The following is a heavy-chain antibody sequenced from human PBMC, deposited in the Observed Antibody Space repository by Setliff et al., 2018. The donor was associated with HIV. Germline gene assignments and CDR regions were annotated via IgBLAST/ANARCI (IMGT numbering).Heavy chain of an antibody. CDR1: GFTFSNYM. D-gene: IGHD5-18*01. CDR2: FTGGNT. Sequence: GGSLRLSCAASGFTFSNYMMNWVRQAPGKGLEWVSSFTGGNTYYADSVRGRFTISRDNSRNTLYLQMNSLRAEDTAVYYCARPGYTYGPGRYDFDFWGQGTPVT. J-gene: IGHJ4*02. CDR3: ARPGYTYGPGRYDFDF. V-gene: IGHV3-23*01.